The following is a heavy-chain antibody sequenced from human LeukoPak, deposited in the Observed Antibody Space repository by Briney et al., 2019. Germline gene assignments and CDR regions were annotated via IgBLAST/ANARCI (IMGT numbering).Heavy chain of an antibody. CDR1: GGTFSSYA. J-gene: IGHJ4*02. D-gene: IGHD3-16*01. CDR3: ARERGLREYYFDY. CDR2: IIPIFGTA. V-gene: IGHV1-69*05. Sequence: SVKVSYKASGGTFSSYAISWVRQAPGQGLEWMGRIIPIFGTANYAQKFQGRVTITTDESTSTAYMELSSLRSEDTAVYYCARERGLREYYFDYWGQGTLVTVSS.